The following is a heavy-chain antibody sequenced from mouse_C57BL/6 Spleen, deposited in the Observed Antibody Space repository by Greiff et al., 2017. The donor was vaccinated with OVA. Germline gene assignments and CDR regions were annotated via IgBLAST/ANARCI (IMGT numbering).Heavy chain of an antibody. Sequence: QVQLQQPGAELVRPGSSVKLSCKASGYTFTSYWMHWVKQRPIQGLEWIGNIDPSDSETHYNQKFKDKATLTVDKSSSTAYMQLSSLTSEDSAVYYCARTGSNYDAWFAYWGQGTLVTVSA. CDR2: IDPSDSET. CDR3: ARTGSNYDAWFAY. J-gene: IGHJ3*01. CDR1: GYTFTSYW. D-gene: IGHD2-5*01. V-gene: IGHV1-52*01.